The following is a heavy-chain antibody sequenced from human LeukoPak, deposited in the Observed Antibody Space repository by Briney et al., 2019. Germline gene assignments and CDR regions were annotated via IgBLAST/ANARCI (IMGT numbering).Heavy chain of an antibody. D-gene: IGHD2-2*01. J-gene: IGHJ4*02. CDR2: ISGSGGST. CDR3: AKAHCSSTSCMGHLDY. V-gene: IGHV3-23*01. CDR1: GFTFSSYA. Sequence: GSLRLSCAASGFTFSSYAMSWVRQAPGKVLEWVSAISGSGGSTYYADSVKGRFTISRDNSKNTLYLQMNSLRAEDTAVYYCAKAHCSSTSCMGHLDYWGQGTLVTVSS.